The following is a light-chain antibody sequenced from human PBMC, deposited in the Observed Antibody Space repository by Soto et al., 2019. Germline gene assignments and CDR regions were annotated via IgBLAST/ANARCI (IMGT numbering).Light chain of an antibody. V-gene: IGLV3-9*01. CDR2: RDR. CDR3: QVWDSNTVV. CDR1: NIESKN. J-gene: IGLJ2*01. Sequence: YELTQPLSVSVGLGQTARITCEENNIESKNVNWYQQKPGQAPVVVMYRDRKRPSGVPERFSGSNSGNTATLTISEAQAGDEADYFCQVWDSNTVVFGGGTKVTVL.